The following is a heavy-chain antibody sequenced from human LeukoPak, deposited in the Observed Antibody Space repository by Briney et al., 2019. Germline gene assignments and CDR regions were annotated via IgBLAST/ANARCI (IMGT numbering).Heavy chain of an antibody. V-gene: IGHV3-23*01. J-gene: IGHJ4*02. CDR1: GFTFSSYA. CDR2: IGSSGSGT. Sequence: PWGSLRLSCAASGFTFSSYAMSWVGQAPGHGREWVSSIGSSGSGTYYADSVKGRFTISRDNYKNTLYLQMNSLRADDPAVYYCEIVETAAAATLRGFDYWGQGTVVTVSS. CDR3: EIVETAAAATLRGFDY. D-gene: IGHD2-15*01.